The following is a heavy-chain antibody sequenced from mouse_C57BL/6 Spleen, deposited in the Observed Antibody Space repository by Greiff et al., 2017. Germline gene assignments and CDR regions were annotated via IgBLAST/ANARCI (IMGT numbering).Heavy chain of an antibody. D-gene: IGHD1-1*01. V-gene: IGHV1-80*01. Sequence: VKLLESGAELVKPGASVKISCKASGYAFSSYWMNWVKQRPGKGLEWIGQIYPGDGDTNYNGKFKGKATLTADKSSSTAYMQLSSLTSADSAVYFCARLYYGSRYYAMDYWGQGTSVTVSS. CDR2: IYPGDGDT. CDR1: GYAFSSYW. CDR3: ARLYYGSRYYAMDY. J-gene: IGHJ4*01.